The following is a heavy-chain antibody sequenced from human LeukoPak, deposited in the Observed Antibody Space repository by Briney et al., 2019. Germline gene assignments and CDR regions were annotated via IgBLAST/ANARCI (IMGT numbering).Heavy chain of an antibody. Sequence: ASVKVSCKASGYTFTSYAMHWVRQAPGQRLEWMGWINAGNGNTKYSQKLQGRVTITRDTSASTAYMELSSLRSEDTAVYYCARDQEGATDAFDIWGQGTMVTVSS. J-gene: IGHJ3*02. CDR2: INAGNGNT. V-gene: IGHV1-3*01. CDR1: GYTFTSYA. CDR3: ARDQEGATDAFDI. D-gene: IGHD1-26*01.